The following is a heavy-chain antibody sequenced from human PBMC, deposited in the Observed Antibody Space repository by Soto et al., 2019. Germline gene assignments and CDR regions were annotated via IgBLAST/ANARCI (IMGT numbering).Heavy chain of an antibody. CDR1: GGSVSSGSYY. J-gene: IGHJ4*02. CDR3: ARVGKAYYYDSSGYPFDY. Sequence: PSETLSLTCTVSGGSVSSGSYYWSWIRQPPGKGLGWIGYIYYSGSTNYNPSLKSRVTISVDTSKNQFSLKLSSVTAADTAVYYCARVGKAYYYDSSGYPFDYWGQGTLVTVSS. V-gene: IGHV4-61*01. CDR2: IYYSGST. D-gene: IGHD3-22*01.